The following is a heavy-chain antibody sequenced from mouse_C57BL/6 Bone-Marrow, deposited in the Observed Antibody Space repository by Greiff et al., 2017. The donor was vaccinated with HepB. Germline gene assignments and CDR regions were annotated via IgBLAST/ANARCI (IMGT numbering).Heavy chain of an antibody. Sequence: VMLVESGAELARPGASVKLSCKASGYTFTSYGISWVKQRTGQGLEWIGEIYPRSGNTYYNEKFKGKATLTADKSSSTAYMELRSLTSEDSAVYFCENYGYYAMDYWGQGTSVTVSS. CDR3: ENYGYYAMDY. V-gene: IGHV1-81*01. D-gene: IGHD1-1*01. J-gene: IGHJ4*01. CDR2: IYPRSGNT. CDR1: GYTFTSYG.